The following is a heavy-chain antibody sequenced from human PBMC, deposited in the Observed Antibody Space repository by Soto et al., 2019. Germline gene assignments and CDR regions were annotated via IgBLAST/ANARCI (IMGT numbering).Heavy chain of an antibody. Sequence: SETLSLTCTVSGGSINNYYWSWIRQPPGKGLEWIGYIYYSGSTNYNPSLKSRVTISVDTSKNQFSLKLSSVTAADTAVYYCASVTRTCISTSCYRYYYGMDVWGQGTTVTVSS. V-gene: IGHV4-59*01. J-gene: IGHJ6*02. CDR3: ASVTRTCISTSCYRYYYGMDV. CDR2: IYYSGST. D-gene: IGHD2-2*02. CDR1: GGSINNYY.